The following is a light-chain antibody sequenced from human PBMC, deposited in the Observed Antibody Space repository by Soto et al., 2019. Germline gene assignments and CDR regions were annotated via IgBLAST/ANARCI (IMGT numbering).Light chain of an antibody. V-gene: IGKV1-12*01. CDR2: GAS. CDR1: QGLSTW. Sequence: DIQMTQSPSSVSASVGDRVTITCRASQGLSTWLAWYQQKPGKAPKLLIYGASRLQSGVPSRFSGSGSGTHFTLTINNLQPEDFATYYCQQANSFPRTFGQGTKVGIK. CDR3: QQANSFPRT. J-gene: IGKJ1*01.